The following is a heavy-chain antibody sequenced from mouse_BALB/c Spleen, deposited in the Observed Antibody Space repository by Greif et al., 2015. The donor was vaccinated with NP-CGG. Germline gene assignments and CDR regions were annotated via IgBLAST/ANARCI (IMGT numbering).Heavy chain of an antibody. CDR3: ARYGNYAMDY. CDR1: GFTFSSFG. V-gene: IGHV5-17*02. CDR2: ISSGSSTI. Sequence: VQGVESGGGLVQPGGSRKLSCAASGFTFSSFGMHWVRQAPEKGLEWVAYISSGSSTIYYADTVKGRFTISRDNPKNTLFLQMTSLRSEDTAMYYCARYGNYAMDYWGQGTSVTVSS. J-gene: IGHJ4*01. D-gene: IGHD2-1*01.